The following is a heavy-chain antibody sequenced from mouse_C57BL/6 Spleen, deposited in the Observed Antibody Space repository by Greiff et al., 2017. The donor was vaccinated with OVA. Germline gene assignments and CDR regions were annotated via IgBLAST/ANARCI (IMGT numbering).Heavy chain of an antibody. CDR1: GYTFTSYG. Sequence: QVQLQQSGAELARPGASVKLSCKASGYTFTSYGISWVKQRTGQGLEWIGEIYPRSGNTYYNEKFKGKATLTADKSSSTAYMELRSLTSEDSAVYFCAIIYYDYDEGPGYFDYWGQGTTLTVSS. CDR3: AIIYYDYDEGPGYFDY. V-gene: IGHV1-81*01. CDR2: IYPRSGNT. J-gene: IGHJ2*01. D-gene: IGHD2-4*01.